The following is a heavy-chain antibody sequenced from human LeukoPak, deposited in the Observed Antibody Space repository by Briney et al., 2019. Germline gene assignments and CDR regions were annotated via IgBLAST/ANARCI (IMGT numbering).Heavy chain of an antibody. CDR3: ARVGLYEVPYYYYGMDV. V-gene: IGHV3-33*01. D-gene: IGHD2-8*01. Sequence: GGSLRLSCAASGFTFSSYGMHWVRQAPGKGLEWVAVIWYDGSKKYYADSVKGRFTISRDNSKNTLYLQMNSLRAEDTAVYYCARVGLYEVPYYYYGMDVWGQGTTVTVSS. J-gene: IGHJ6*02. CDR1: GFTFSSYG. CDR2: IWYDGSKK.